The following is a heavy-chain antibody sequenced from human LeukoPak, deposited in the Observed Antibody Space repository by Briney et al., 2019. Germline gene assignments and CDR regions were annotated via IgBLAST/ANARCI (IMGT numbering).Heavy chain of an antibody. CDR1: GFTFSSYA. CDR3: AKGGGYEAQYYYYYLDV. V-gene: IGHV3-30*04. Sequence: PGRSLRLSCAASGFTFSSYAMHWVRQAPGKGLEWVTIISYDGSFKYYADSVKGRFSISRDNSKNTLYLQMKSLRAEDTAVYYCAKGGGYEAQYYYYYLDVWGKGTTVTISS. D-gene: IGHD5-12*01. CDR2: ISYDGSFK. J-gene: IGHJ6*03.